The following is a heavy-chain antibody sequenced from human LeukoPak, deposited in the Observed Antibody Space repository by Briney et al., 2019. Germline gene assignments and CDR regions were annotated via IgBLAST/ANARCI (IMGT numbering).Heavy chain of an antibody. CDR2: ISSSGYTI. D-gene: IGHD6-6*01. CDR3: AKDRTSSYMFDS. Sequence: PGGSLRLSCAASGFTFSDYYMSWIRQAPGKGLEWVSYISSSGYTIYYADSVKGRFTISRDNAKNSLYLQMNSLRAEDTAVYYCAKDRTSSYMFDSWGQGTLVTVSS. J-gene: IGHJ4*02. CDR1: GFTFSDYY. V-gene: IGHV3-11*01.